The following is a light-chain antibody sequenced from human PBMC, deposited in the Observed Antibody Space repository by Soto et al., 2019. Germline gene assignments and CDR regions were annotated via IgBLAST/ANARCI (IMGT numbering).Light chain of an antibody. CDR2: AAS. J-gene: IGKJ3*01. Sequence: DIQMTQSPSSLSASVGDRVTITCRASQGISNYLAWYQQKPGKVPKLLIYAASTLQSGVPSRFSGSGSGKDFTLTISSLKPEDVATYYCQKYNSDPQTLGPGTKVDIK. CDR3: QKYNSDPQT. CDR1: QGISNY. V-gene: IGKV1-27*01.